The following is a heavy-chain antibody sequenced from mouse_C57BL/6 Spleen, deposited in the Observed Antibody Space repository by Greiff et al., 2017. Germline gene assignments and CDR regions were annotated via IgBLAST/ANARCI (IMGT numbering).Heavy chain of an antibody. Sequence: VQLQQSGPELVKPGASVKISCKASGYSFTSYYIHWVKQRPGQGLEWIGWIYPGSGNTKYNEKFKGKATLTADTSSSTAYMQLSSLTSEDSAVYYCAREGNYYGSSSDYWGQGTTLTVAS. J-gene: IGHJ2*01. CDR2: IYPGSGNT. D-gene: IGHD1-1*01. CDR1: GYSFTSYY. V-gene: IGHV1-66*01. CDR3: AREGNYYGSSSDY.